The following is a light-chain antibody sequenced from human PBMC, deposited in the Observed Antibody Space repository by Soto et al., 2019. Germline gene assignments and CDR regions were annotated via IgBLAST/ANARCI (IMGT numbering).Light chain of an antibody. CDR1: SSDVGAYNY. CDR2: EVT. CDR3: SSYTNINTRACV. V-gene: IGLV2-14*01. J-gene: IGLJ1*01. Sequence: QSVLTQPPSASGSPGQSVTISCTGTSSDVGAYNYVSWYQQHPGKAPKLIIYEVTDRPSGVSNRFSGSKSGNTASLTISGLQAEDEAEYYCSSYTNINTRACVFGTGTKVTVL.